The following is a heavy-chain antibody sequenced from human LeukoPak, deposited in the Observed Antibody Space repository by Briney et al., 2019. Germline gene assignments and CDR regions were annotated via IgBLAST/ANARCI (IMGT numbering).Heavy chain of an antibody. CDR3: ARGVSY. Sequence: SETLSLTCAVYGGSFSGYYWSWIRQPLGKGLEWLGDVNHSGDTNSNPSLKSRVTISVDTSKNQFSLKLTSVTAADTAVYYCARGVSYWGQGTLVTVSS. V-gene: IGHV4-34*01. CDR2: VNHSGDT. J-gene: IGHJ4*02. CDR1: GGSFSGYY.